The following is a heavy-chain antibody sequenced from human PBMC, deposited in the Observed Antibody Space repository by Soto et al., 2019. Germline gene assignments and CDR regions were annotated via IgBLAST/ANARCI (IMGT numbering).Heavy chain of an antibody. CDR1: GGMFYSSA. Sequence: QVQLVQSGAEVKKPGSSVRVSCKASGGMFYSSAINWVRQAPGQGLEWMGGIVPMNGSPKYAQEFLGRVTISADASATTAYMDLSGLKSEDTAVYYCSFAPNWTYQLTGHWGRGTQVTVSS. CDR2: IVPMNGSP. CDR3: SFAPNWTYQLTGH. D-gene: IGHD2-2*01. V-gene: IGHV1-69*01. J-gene: IGHJ4*02.